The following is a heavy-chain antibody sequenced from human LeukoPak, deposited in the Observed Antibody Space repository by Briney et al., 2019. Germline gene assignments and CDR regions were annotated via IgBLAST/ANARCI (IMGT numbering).Heavy chain of an antibody. D-gene: IGHD5-24*01. J-gene: IGHJ4*02. Sequence: SETLSLTCAVYGGSFSGYYWSWIRQPPGKGLEWIGEINHSGSTNYNPSLKSRVTISVDTSKNQFSLKLSSVTAADTAVYYCARGRDGYNPYYFDYWGQGTLVTVSS. V-gene: IGHV4-34*01. CDR2: INHSGST. CDR3: ARGRDGYNPYYFDY. CDR1: GGSFSGYY.